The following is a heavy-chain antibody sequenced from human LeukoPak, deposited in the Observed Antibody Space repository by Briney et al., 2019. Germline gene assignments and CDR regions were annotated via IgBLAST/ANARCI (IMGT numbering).Heavy chain of an antibody. CDR2: ISPNTGGT. J-gene: IGHJ4*02. V-gene: IGHV1-2*02. CDR3: ARDRNGGSAVAGDY. Sequence: ASVKVSCKSSGYXFTGYYIHWVRQAPGQGLEWMGWISPNTGGTNYAQKFQGRVTMTRDASISTAYMELSSLISDDTAVYYCARDRNGGSAVAGDYWGQGTLVTVSS. CDR1: GYXFTGYY. D-gene: IGHD2-15*01.